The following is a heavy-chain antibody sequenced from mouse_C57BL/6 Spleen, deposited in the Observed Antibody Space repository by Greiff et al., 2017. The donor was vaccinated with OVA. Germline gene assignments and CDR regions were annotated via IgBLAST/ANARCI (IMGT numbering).Heavy chain of an antibody. CDR1: GYTFTSYW. V-gene: IGHV1-55*01. J-gene: IGHJ2*01. CDR3: ASMVTTWFDD. CDR2: IYPGSGST. Sequence: VQLQQSGAELVKPGASVKMSCKASGYTFTSYWITWVKQRPGQGLEWIGDIYPGSGSTNYNEKFKSKATLTVDTSSSTAYMQLSSLTSEDSAVYYCASMVTTWFDDWGQGTTLTVSS. D-gene: IGHD2-2*01.